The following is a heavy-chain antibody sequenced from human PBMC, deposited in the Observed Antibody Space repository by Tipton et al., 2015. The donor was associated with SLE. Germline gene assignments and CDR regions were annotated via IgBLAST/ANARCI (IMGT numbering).Heavy chain of an antibody. D-gene: IGHD2-21*01. CDR1: GGSISSGGYY. CDR3: ARGTHCGGDCYYGY. Sequence: TLSLTCTVSGGSISSGGYYWSWIRQHPGKGLEWIGYIYYSGSTYYNPSLKSRVTISVDTSKNQFSLKLSSVTAADTAVYYCARGTHCGGDCYYGYWGQGTLVTVSS. J-gene: IGHJ4*02. CDR2: IYYSGST. V-gene: IGHV4-31*03.